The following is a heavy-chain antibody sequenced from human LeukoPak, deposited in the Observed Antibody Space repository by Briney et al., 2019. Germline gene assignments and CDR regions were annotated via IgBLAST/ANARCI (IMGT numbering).Heavy chain of an antibody. V-gene: IGHV3-23*01. J-gene: IGHJ4*02. CDR2: ISGSGGST. CDR1: GFTFSIYA. Sequence: PGGSLRLSCAASGFTFSIYAMSWVRQAPGKGLEWVSAISGSGGSTYYADSVKGRFTISRDNSKNTLYLQMNSLRAEDTAVYYCAKIVEVRGVIGLFDYWGQGTLVTVSS. CDR3: AKIVEVRGVIGLFDY. D-gene: IGHD3-10*01.